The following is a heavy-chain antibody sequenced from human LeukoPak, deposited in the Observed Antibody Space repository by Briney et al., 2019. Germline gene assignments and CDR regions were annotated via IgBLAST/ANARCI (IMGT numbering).Heavy chain of an antibody. CDR1: GFTFSSYA. CDR2: ISGSGGST. CDR3: AKIANTGYDFWSGYRLAVAFDI. Sequence: GGSLRLSCAASGFTFSSYAMSWVRQAPGKGLEWVSGISGSGGSTHYADSVKGRFTISRDNSKNTLYLQMNSLRAEDTAVYYCAKIANTGYDFWSGYRLAVAFDIWGQGTMVTVSS. J-gene: IGHJ3*02. D-gene: IGHD3-3*01. V-gene: IGHV3-23*01.